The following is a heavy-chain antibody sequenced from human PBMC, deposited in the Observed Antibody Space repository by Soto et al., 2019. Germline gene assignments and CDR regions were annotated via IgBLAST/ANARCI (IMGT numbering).Heavy chain of an antibody. CDR1: GCSISSYY. V-gene: IGHV4-59*01. Sequence: QVQLQESGPGLVKPSETLSLTCTVSGCSISSYYWSWIRQPPGKGLEWIGYIYYSGSTNYNPSLKSRVTISVDTSKNQFSLKLSSVTAADTAVDYCARVYDSSGYLDYCGQGTLVTVSS. CDR3: ARVYDSSGYLDY. J-gene: IGHJ4*02. CDR2: IYYSGST. D-gene: IGHD3-22*01.